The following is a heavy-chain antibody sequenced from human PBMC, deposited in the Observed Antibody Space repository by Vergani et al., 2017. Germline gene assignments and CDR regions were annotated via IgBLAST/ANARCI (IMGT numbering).Heavy chain of an antibody. J-gene: IGHJ4*02. Sequence: QVQLQESGPGLVKPSETLSLTCPVSGGSINNYFWSWIRQPPGQGLEWIGYISYSGDTNCAPSLKSRVSISLDTSKNQFSLQVNSVTPSDTAVYYCARGGWLVPDVWGQGTLVTVSS. CDR1: GGSINNYF. CDR2: ISYSGDT. CDR3: ARGGWLVPDV. V-gene: IGHV4-59*01. D-gene: IGHD2-21*02.